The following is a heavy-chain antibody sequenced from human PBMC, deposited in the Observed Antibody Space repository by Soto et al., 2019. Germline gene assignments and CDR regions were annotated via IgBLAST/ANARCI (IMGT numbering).Heavy chain of an antibody. CDR2: VYYRGTT. CDR3: VRHQRYSSGWYIDY. J-gene: IGHJ4*02. Sequence: QLQLQESGPGPVKPSETLSLTCTVSGGSINRANYYWGWIRQPPGKVLAWIGNVYYRGTTYYNPSLKGRVTICVGASKNQFSLKLCSVTAADSDVFFCVRHQRYSSGWYIDYWGQGTPVTASS. V-gene: IGHV4-39*01. CDR1: GGSINRANYY. D-gene: IGHD6-19*01.